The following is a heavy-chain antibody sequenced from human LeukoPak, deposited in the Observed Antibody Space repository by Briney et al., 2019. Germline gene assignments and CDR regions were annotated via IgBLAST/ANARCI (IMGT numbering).Heavy chain of an antibody. CDR2: IWYDGSNK. Sequence: PGGSLRLSCAASGFTFSSYGMHWVRQAPGKGLEWVAVIWYDGSNKYYADSVKGRFTISRDNSKNTLYLQMNSLRAEDTAVYYCAGNYYDSSGYYYHGYWGQGTLVTVSS. D-gene: IGHD3-22*01. CDR1: GFTFSSYG. J-gene: IGHJ4*02. CDR3: AGNYYDSSGYYYHGY. V-gene: IGHV3-33*01.